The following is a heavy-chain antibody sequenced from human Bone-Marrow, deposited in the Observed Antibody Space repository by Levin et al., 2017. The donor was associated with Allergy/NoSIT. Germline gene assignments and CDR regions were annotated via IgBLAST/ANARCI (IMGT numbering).Heavy chain of an antibody. V-gene: IGHV1-69*06. CDR3: AIPDIDSGGSTFDY. D-gene: IGHD3-22*01. J-gene: IGHJ4*02. Sequence: EASVKVSCKASGGIFNSYAMTWVRQAPGQGLEWMGGVIPVSGTANYAQKFKGRLSITADKSTSTAYMELSSLRSEDTAVYYCAIPDIDSGGSTFDYWGQGTLVTVSS. CDR1: GGIFNSYA. CDR2: VIPVSGTA.